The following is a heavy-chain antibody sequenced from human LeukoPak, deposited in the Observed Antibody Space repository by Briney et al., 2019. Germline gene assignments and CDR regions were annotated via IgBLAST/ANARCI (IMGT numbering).Heavy chain of an antibody. Sequence: GGSLRLSYAASGFTFSSYDMHWVRQATGKGLEWVSAIGTAGDTYYPGSVKGRFTISRENAKNSLCLQMNSLRAGDTAVYYCARVQGLDFRWYFDLWGRGTLVTVSS. J-gene: IGHJ2*01. CDR3: ARVQGLDFRWYFDL. CDR2: IGTAGDT. V-gene: IGHV3-13*01. CDR1: GFTFSSYD.